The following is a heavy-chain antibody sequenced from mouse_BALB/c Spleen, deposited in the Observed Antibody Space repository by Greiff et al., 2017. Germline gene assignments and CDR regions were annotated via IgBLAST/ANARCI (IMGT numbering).Heavy chain of an antibody. V-gene: IGHV2-9*02. CDR1: GFSLTSYG. CDR3: ARDVGWLTWFAY. Sequence: VKLMDSGPGLVAPSQSLSITCTVSGFSLTSYGVHWVRQPPGKGLEWLGVIWAGGSTNYNSALMSRLSISKDNSKSQVFLKMNSLQTDDTAMYYCARDVGWLTWFAYWGQGTLVTVSA. J-gene: IGHJ3*01. D-gene: IGHD2-3*01. CDR2: IWAGGST.